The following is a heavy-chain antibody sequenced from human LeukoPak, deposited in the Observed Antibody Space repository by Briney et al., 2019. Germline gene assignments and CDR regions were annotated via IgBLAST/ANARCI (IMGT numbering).Heavy chain of an antibody. D-gene: IGHD3-10*01. Sequence: ASVKVSCKVSGYTLTELSMHWVRQAPGKGLEWMGGFDPEDGETIYAQKFQGRVTMTEDTSTATAYMELSSLRSEDTAVYYCGVGYGSGSYPYFDYWGQGTLVTVSS. CDR2: FDPEDGET. V-gene: IGHV1-24*01. CDR1: GYTLTELS. CDR3: GVGYGSGSYPYFDY. J-gene: IGHJ4*02.